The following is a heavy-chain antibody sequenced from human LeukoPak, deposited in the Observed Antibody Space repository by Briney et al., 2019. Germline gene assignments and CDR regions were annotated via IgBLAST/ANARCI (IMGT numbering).Heavy chain of an antibody. Sequence: SETLSLTCTVSGGSISSYYWSWIRQPPGKGLEWIGYIYYSGSTNYNPSLKSRVTISVDTSKNHFSLKLSSVTAADTAVYYCARGSTITLFGVVTGRSWFDPWGQGTLVTVSS. V-gene: IGHV4-59*12. D-gene: IGHD3-3*01. CDR1: GGSISSYY. J-gene: IGHJ5*02. CDR2: IYYSGST. CDR3: ARGSTITLFGVVTGRSWFDP.